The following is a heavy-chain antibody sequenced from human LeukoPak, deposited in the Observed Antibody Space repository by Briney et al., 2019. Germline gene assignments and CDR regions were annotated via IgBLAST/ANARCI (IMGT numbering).Heavy chain of an antibody. CDR3: ARGRITPGP. Sequence: GESLRLSCTAYGFTLSDYSMSWVRQAQGRGLEWVSHISDSCTTIYYADSVKGRFTISRDNTKNSLYLQMNSLRTEDTAVYYCARGRITPGPWGQGTLVTVSS. CDR1: GFTLSDYS. CDR2: ISDSCTTI. D-gene: IGHD3-10*01. V-gene: IGHV3-11*04. J-gene: IGHJ5*02.